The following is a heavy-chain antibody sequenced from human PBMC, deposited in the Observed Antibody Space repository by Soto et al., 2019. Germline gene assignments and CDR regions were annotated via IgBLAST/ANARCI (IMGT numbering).Heavy chain of an antibody. Sequence: SLGLSCAASIFTFSIFSMGWVLQAPWKGLELVSVISDSGGSTYYADSVKGRFTISRDNSENTLYLQMSSLRAEDTAVYYCAKDATRNSGWYYFDYWGRGILVTVSS. CDR2: ISDSGGST. J-gene: IGHJ4*02. CDR1: IFTFSIFS. CDR3: AKDATRNSGWYYFDY. D-gene: IGHD6-19*01. V-gene: IGHV3-23*01.